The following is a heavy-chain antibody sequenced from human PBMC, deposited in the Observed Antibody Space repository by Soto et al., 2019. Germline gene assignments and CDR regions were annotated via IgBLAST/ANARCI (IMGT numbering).Heavy chain of an antibody. J-gene: IGHJ1*01. V-gene: IGHV1-69*01. D-gene: IGHD1-20*01. CDR2: IIPLLGIT. Sequence: QAQLMQSGAEVKKPGSSVKVSCKASGGTFSGYAINWVRQAPGQGLEWMGGIIPLLGITDYGQKFQGRITIAADESTGTAYMALRGMRSEDTAVYYCARDPRSITGTTSSEDFQHWGQGTLVSVYS. CDR1: GGTFSGYA. CDR3: ARDPRSITGTTSSEDFQH.